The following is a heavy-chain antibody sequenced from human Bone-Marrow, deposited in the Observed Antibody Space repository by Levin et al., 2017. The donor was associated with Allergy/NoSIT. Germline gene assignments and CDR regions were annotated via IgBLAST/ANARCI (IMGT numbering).Heavy chain of an antibody. D-gene: IGHD4-17*01. CDR1: GFTFSSYV. CDR2: ISYDGKSK. CDR3: ATDLPEFGDTDGNLDY. Sequence: GGSLRLSCAASGFTFSSYVMHWVRQAPGKGLEWAAVISYDGKSKYYADSVKGRFTISRDNSKNTLFLEMNSLNSEATAVYYCATDLPEFGDTDGNLDYWGQGTLVTVSS. J-gene: IGHJ4*02. V-gene: IGHV3-30*04.